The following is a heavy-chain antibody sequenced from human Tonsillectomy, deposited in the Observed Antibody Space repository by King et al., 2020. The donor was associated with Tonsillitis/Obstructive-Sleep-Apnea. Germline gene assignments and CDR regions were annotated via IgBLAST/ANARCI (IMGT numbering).Heavy chain of an antibody. J-gene: IGHJ4*02. CDR1: GGSISSSNW. D-gene: IGHD2-15*01. CDR2: IYHSGST. CDR3: ARGQGCSGGSCYSGFDY. V-gene: IGHV4-4*02. Sequence: LQLQESGPGLVKPSGTLSLTCAVSGGSISSSNWWSWVRQPPGKGLEWFGEIYHSGSTNYNPSLKSRVTISVDKSKNQFSLKLSSVTAADTAVYYCARGQGCSGGSCYSGFDYWGQGTLVTVSS.